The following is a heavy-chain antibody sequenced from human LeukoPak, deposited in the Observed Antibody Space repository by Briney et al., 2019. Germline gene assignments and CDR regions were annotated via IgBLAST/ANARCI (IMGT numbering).Heavy chain of an antibody. CDR1: GGSISSYY. V-gene: IGHV4-59*08. Sequence: PSETLSLTCTVSGGSISSYYWSWIRQPPGKGLEWIGYIYYSGSTNYNPSLKSRVTISVDTSKNQFSLKLSSVTAADTAVYYCARQLVSGRDDPFDYWGQGTLVTVSS. CDR2: IYYSGST. D-gene: IGHD1-26*01. J-gene: IGHJ4*02. CDR3: ARQLVSGRDDPFDY.